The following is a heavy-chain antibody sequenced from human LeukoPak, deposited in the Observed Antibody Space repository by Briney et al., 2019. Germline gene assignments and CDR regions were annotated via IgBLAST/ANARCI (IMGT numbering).Heavy chain of an antibody. V-gene: IGHV3-53*01. CDR3: ARGGLWLAIDY. Sequence: GRSLRLSCAASGFILNDYGMHWVRQAPGKGLEWVSVTYTGGNSYYADSVKGRFIISRDISKNTLYLHMNNLRAEDTAVYYCARGGLWLAIDYWGQGTLVTVSS. CDR1: GFILNDYG. D-gene: IGHD3-10*01. J-gene: IGHJ4*02. CDR2: TYTGGNS.